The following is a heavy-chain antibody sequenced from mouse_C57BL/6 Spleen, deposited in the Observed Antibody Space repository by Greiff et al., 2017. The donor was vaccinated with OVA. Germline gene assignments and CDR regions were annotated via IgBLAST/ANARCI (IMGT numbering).Heavy chain of an antibody. CDR2: INPNYGSP. V-gene: IGHV1-39*01. CDR3: ARAMMVTGWYFDV. Sequence: VQLQQSGPELVKPGASVKISCKASGYSFTDYHMNWVKQSNGKSLEWIGVINPNYGSPSYNQKFKGKATLTVDQSSSTAYMQLNSLTSEDSAVYYCARAMMVTGWYFDVWGTGTTVTVSS. D-gene: IGHD2-3*01. CDR1: GYSFTDYH. J-gene: IGHJ1*03.